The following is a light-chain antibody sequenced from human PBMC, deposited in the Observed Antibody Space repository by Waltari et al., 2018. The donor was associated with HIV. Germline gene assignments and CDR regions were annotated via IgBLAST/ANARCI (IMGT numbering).Light chain of an antibody. V-gene: IGLV2-23*02. CDR1: SSHVGGYHL. CDR2: EFS. CDR3: CAYAGSTTYVI. J-gene: IGLJ2*01. Sequence: QPALTPTPSVSGSPGEPLTISSTGTSSHVGGYHLVSWYQQHPGKAPKLMIYEFSKRHSVVSNRFSGSKSGNTASLTIAGLQSEDEADYYCCAYAGSTTYVIFGGGTKLTVL.